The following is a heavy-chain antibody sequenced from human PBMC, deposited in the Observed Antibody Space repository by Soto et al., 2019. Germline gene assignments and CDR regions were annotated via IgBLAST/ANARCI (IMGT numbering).Heavy chain of an antibody. D-gene: IGHD3-22*01. V-gene: IGHV3-7*04. J-gene: IGHJ3*02. Sequence: EVQLVESGGGLVQPGGSLRLSCAASGFTFSTYWMSWVRQAPGKGLEWVANIKPDGSQKWYVDSVKGRFTISRDNAKNSLYLALNSLRGEDTAVYYCARGDYYDSSGPFSDAFDIWGQGTMVTVSS. CDR3: ARGDYYDSSGPFSDAFDI. CDR1: GFTFSTYW. CDR2: IKPDGSQK.